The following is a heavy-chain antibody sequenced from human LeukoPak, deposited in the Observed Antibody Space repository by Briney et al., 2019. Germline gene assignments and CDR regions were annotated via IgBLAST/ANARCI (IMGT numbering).Heavy chain of an antibody. CDR1: GYTFTTYA. CDR2: INTNTGNP. CDR3: ARLTYYDFWSGYNYAFDI. D-gene: IGHD3-3*01. J-gene: IGHJ3*02. Sequence: ASVNVSCKASGYTFTTYAMNWVRHAPGQGLEWMGWINTNTGNPTYAQAFTGRFVFSLDTSVSTAYLQISSLKADDTAVYYCARLTYYDFWSGYNYAFDIWGQGTMVTVSS. V-gene: IGHV7-4-1*02.